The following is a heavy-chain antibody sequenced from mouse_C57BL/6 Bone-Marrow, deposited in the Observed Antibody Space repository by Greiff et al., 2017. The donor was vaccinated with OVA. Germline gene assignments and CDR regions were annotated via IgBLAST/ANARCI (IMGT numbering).Heavy chain of an antibody. CDR2: IHPNSGST. CDR3: ARSNWDENYFDY. J-gene: IGHJ2*01. D-gene: IGHD4-1*01. Sequence: VQLQQSGAELVKPGASVKLSCKASGYTFTSYWMHWVKQRPGQGLEWIGMIHPNSGSTNYNEKFKSKATLTVDKSSSTAYMQLSSLTSEDSAVYYCARSNWDENYFDYWGQGTTLTVSS. V-gene: IGHV1-64*01. CDR1: GYTFTSYW.